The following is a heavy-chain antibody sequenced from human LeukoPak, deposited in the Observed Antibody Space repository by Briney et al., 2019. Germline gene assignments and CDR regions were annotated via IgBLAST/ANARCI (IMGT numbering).Heavy chain of an antibody. D-gene: IGHD3-3*01. J-gene: IGHJ5*02. CDR2: IIPIFGIA. CDR3: ARVERNYDFWSGKGENWFDP. Sequence: SVTVSCKASGYSVTSYGISWVGQAPRQRLEWMGRIIPIFGIANYAETVQGRFTINAYKSTSTAYMELSSLRSEDTAVYYCARVERNYDFWSGKGENWFDPWGQGTLVTVPS. CDR1: GYSVTSYG. V-gene: IGHV1-69*04.